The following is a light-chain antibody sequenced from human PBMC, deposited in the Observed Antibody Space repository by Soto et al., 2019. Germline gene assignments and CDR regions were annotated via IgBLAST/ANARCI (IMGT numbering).Light chain of an antibody. V-gene: IGKV3-15*01. Sequence: IVMRQSPATLSVSPGERATLSCKASQRVSRNLAWYQQKPGQPPRLLIYDASTRATGIPARFSGSGSETEFTLTISSLQSEDYAIYYCQQYNNWPPWTFGQGTKVDIK. CDR3: QQYNNWPPWT. J-gene: IGKJ1*01. CDR2: DAS. CDR1: QRVSRN.